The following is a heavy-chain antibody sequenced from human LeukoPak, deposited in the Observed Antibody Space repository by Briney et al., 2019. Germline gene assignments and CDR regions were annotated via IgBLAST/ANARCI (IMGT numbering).Heavy chain of an antibody. CDR2: IIPISGTT. J-gene: IGHJ5*02. D-gene: IGHD1-26*01. V-gene: IGHV1-69*13. Sequence: SVKVSCKTSGGTFTSYAITWVRQAPGQGLEWMGKIIPISGTTNCAQKFQGTGTLTADESTSRAYMELSSLRSEDTALYYCARKLRLGGNWFDPWGQGTLVTVSS. CDR1: GGTFTSYA. CDR3: ARKLRLGGNWFDP.